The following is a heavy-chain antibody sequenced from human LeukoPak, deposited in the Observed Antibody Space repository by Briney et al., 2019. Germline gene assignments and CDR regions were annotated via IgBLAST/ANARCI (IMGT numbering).Heavy chain of an antibody. CDR2: IYHSGST. V-gene: IGHV4-38-2*01. J-gene: IGHJ4*02. CDR3: ARQGYGGKGDY. D-gene: IGHD4-23*01. CDR1: GYSISSGYY. Sequence: SETLSLTCAVSGYSISSGYYWGWIRQPPGKGLEWIGSIYHSGSTYYNPSLKSRVTISVDTSKNQFSLKLSSVTAADTAVYYCARQGYGGKGDYWGQGTLGTVSS.